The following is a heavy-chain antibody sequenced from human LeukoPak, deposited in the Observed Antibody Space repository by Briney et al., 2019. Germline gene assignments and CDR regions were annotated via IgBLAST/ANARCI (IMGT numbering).Heavy chain of an antibody. Sequence: PGGSLRLSCAGSGFTFNNYAMSWVRQTPGKGLEWVSAMSGSGEITNYADSVKGRFAIARDNSKNTLYQQMNSLRAEDTAVYHCARSRGAVAVFIDYWGQGTLVTVSS. CDR3: ARSRGAVAVFIDY. CDR2: MSGSGEIT. J-gene: IGHJ4*02. D-gene: IGHD6-19*01. CDR1: GFTFNNYA. V-gene: IGHV3-23*01.